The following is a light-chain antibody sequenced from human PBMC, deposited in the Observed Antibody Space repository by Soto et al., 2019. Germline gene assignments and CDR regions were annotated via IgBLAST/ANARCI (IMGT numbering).Light chain of an antibody. CDR3: SSYTSSSTLYV. CDR2: DVS. V-gene: IGLV2-14*01. J-gene: IGLJ1*01. CDR1: SRDVGGSNY. Sequence: QSALTQPASGSGSPGQSITISCTGTSRDVGGSNYVSWYQQHPGKAPKLMIYDVSNQPSGVSNRFSGSKSGNTDSLTISGLEAEDEADYYCSSYTSSSTLYVFGTGTKLTVL.